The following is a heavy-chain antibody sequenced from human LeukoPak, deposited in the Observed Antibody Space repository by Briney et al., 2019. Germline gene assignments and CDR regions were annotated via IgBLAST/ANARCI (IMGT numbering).Heavy chain of an antibody. J-gene: IGHJ4*02. Sequence: SETLSLTCTVPGGSLSSYYWSWTRQPPGKGLEWIGYIYYSGSTNYNPSLKSRVTIAVDTSKNQFPLRLTSVTAADTAVYYCARVAPTRGYASSGYYPLDYWGQGTLVNVSS. CDR2: IYYSGST. V-gene: IGHV4-59*01. CDR3: ARVAPTRGYASSGYYPLDY. D-gene: IGHD3-22*01. CDR1: GGSLSSYY.